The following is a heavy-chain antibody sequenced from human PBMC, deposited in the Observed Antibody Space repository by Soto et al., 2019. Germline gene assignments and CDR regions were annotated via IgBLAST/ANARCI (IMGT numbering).Heavy chain of an antibody. D-gene: IGHD5-12*01. CDR3: ARDGYKLFHX. V-gene: IGHV3-30-3*01. CDR1: GFTFSSYA. J-gene: IGHJ4*02. Sequence: PGGSLRLSCAASGFTFSSYAMHWVRQAPGKGLEWVAVISYDGSNKYYEHSVKGRFTISRENSKNTLYLKMNSLRAEETAVYYCARDGYKLFHXWGQGTLVTVSX. CDR2: ISYDGSNK.